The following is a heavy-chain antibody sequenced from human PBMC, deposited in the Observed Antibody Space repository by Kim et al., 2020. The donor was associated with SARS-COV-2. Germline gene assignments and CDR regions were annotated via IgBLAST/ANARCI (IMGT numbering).Heavy chain of an antibody. J-gene: IGHJ4*02. CDR1: GFTFSSYG. CDR2: ISYDGSNK. D-gene: IGHD3-22*01. CDR3: AKAKETYYYDSSFDY. V-gene: IGHV3-30*18. Sequence: GGSLRLSCAASGFTFSSYGMHWVRQAPGKGLEWVAVISYDGSNKYYADSVKGRFTISRDNSKNTLYLQMNSLRAEDTAVYYCAKAKETYYYDSSFDYWGQGTLVTVSS.